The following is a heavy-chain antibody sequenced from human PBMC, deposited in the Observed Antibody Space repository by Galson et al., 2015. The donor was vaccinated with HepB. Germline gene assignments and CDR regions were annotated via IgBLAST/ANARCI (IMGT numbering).Heavy chain of an antibody. Sequence: SVKVSCKASGGTFSSYAISWVRQAPGQGLEWMGGIIPIFGTANDAQKFQGRVTITADESTSTAYMELSSLRSEDTAVYYCARDLGGVRAIPLDYWGQGTLVTVSS. D-gene: IGHD3-16*01. J-gene: IGHJ4*02. CDR2: IIPIFGTA. CDR1: GGTFSSYA. CDR3: ARDLGGVRAIPLDY. V-gene: IGHV1-69*13.